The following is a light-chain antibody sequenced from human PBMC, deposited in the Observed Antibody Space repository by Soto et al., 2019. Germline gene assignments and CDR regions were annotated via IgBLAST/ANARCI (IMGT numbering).Light chain of an antibody. Sequence: EIVLTQSPGNLSLSPGERATLSCRASQSVSFSYLAWYQQKPGQAPRLLIYGASSRATGIPDRFSGSGSGTDFTLTISRLEPEDFAVYYCQQYGSSPHTFGGGTKVEIK. CDR2: GAS. V-gene: IGKV3-20*01. J-gene: IGKJ4*01. CDR3: QQYGSSPHT. CDR1: QSVSFSY.